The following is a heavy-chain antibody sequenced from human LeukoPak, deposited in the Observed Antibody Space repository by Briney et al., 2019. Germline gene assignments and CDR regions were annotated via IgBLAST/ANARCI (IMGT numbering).Heavy chain of an antibody. CDR1: GYSISSGYY. CDR3: ASHDFWSGPIQPPRY. D-gene: IGHD3-3*01. V-gene: IGHV4-38-2*02. J-gene: IGHJ4*02. CDR2: IYHSGST. Sequence: SETLSLTCTVSGYSISSGYYWGWIRQPPGKGLEWIGSIYHSGSTYYNPSLKSRVTISVDTSKNQFSPKLSSVTAADTAVYYCASHDFWSGPIQPPRYWGQGTLVTVSS.